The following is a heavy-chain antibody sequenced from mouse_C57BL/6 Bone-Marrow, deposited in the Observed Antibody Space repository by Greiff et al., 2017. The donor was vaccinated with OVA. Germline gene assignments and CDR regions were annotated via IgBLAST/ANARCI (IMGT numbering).Heavy chain of an antibody. CDR3: ARMDYGSSYEY. J-gene: IGHJ2*01. D-gene: IGHD1-1*01. CDR1: GYTFTSYW. CDR2: IYPGSGST. Sequence: VQLQQSGAELVKPGASVKMSCKASGYTFTSYWITWVKQRPGQGLEWIGDIYPGSGSTNYNEKFKSKATLTVDTSSSTAYMQLSSLTSEDSAVYYCARMDYGSSYEYWGQGTTLTVSS. V-gene: IGHV1-55*01.